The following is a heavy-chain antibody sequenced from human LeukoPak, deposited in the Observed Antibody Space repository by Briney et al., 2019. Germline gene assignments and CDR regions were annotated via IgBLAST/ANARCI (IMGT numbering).Heavy chain of an antibody. CDR1: GYTFSSYD. CDR3: ARGPLVRLPSSFDP. D-gene: IGHD3-16*02. J-gene: IGHJ5*02. Sequence: ASVKVSCKASGYTFSSYDINWVRQATGQGLEWMGWMNPNSGNTGSAQRFQGRITMTRDTSISTAYMELSSLRSEDTAVYYCARGPLVRLPSSFDPWGQGTLVTVSS. V-gene: IGHV1-8*01. CDR2: MNPNSGNT.